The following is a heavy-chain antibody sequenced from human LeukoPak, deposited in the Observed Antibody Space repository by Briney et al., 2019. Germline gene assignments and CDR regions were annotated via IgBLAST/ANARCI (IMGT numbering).Heavy chain of an antibody. J-gene: IGHJ5*02. Sequence: GEPLKISCQGSGSSFTSYWIGWVRQIPGKGLEWMGIIYPGDSDTSYSTSFQGQVTISADKSISTAYLQWSSLKASDTAMYYCARQRYYDSSGQFDPWGQGTLVTVSS. CDR2: IYPGDSDT. CDR1: GSSFTSYW. V-gene: IGHV5-51*01. CDR3: ARQRYYDSSGQFDP. D-gene: IGHD3-22*01.